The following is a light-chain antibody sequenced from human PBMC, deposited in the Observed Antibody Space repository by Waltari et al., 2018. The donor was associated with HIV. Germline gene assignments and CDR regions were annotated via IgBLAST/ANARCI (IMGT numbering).Light chain of an antibody. J-gene: IGLJ2*01. V-gene: IGLV1-36*01. CDR2: YND. Sequence: QSVLTQPPSVSGAPRQRVTISCSGGSSNIGNNGVTWYQQIPGRPPNCLIQYNDLLPSGVSDRFSGSKSGTSASLGISGLQSEDEATYFCTACDDSLNGVVFGGGTRLTVL. CDR1: SSNIGNNG. CDR3: TACDDSLNGVV.